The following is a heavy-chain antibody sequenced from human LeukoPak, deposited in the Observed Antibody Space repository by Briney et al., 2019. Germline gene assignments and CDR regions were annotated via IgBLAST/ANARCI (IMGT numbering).Heavy chain of an antibody. Sequence: GGSLRLSCAASGFTFSSYGMHWVRQAPGKGLEWEAFIRYDGSNKYYADSVKGRFTISRDNSKNTLYLQMNSLRAEDTAVYYCAKEEISGSLIDYWGQGTLVTVSS. CDR3: AKEEISGSLIDY. D-gene: IGHD1-26*01. J-gene: IGHJ4*02. V-gene: IGHV3-30*02. CDR1: GFTFSSYG. CDR2: IRYDGSNK.